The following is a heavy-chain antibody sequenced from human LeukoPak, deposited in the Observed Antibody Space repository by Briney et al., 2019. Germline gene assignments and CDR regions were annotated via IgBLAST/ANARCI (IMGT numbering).Heavy chain of an antibody. Sequence: GASVKVSCKASGYSFTSYAMNWVRQAPGQGLEWMGWINTNSGGTNYAQKFQGRVTMTRDTSISTAYMELSRLRSDDTAVYYCARAPYYGRGGGAFDIWGQGTMVTVSS. CDR3: ARAPYYGRGGGAFDI. V-gene: IGHV1-2*02. D-gene: IGHD3-10*02. CDR1: GYSFTSYA. CDR2: INTNSGGT. J-gene: IGHJ3*02.